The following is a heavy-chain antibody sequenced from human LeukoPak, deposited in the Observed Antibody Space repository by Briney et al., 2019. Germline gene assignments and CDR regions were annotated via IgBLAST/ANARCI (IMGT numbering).Heavy chain of an antibody. V-gene: IGHV1-3*01. CDR3: ARTRYSSSWYSDY. CDR2: INAGNGNT. Sequence: ASVKVSCKASGYTFTSYAMHWVRQAPGQRLEWMGWINAGNGNTKCSQKFQGRVTITRDTSASTAYMELSSLRSEDTAVYYCARTRYSSSWYSDYWGQGTLVTVSS. CDR1: GYTFTSYA. D-gene: IGHD6-13*01. J-gene: IGHJ4*02.